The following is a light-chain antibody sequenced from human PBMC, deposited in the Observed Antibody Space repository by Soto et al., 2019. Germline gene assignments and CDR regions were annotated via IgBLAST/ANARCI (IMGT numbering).Light chain of an antibody. CDR2: EFN. CDR3: CSSADSSTPHV. Sequence: QSVLTQPASVSGSPGQSITISCTGTSSDVASYYFVSWYQQHPGKAPKLMIYEFNKRPSGISSRFSGSTSGNTASLTISGLQAEDVADYYCCSSADSSTPHVFGTGTKVTVL. V-gene: IGLV2-23*02. CDR1: SSDVASYYF. J-gene: IGLJ1*01.